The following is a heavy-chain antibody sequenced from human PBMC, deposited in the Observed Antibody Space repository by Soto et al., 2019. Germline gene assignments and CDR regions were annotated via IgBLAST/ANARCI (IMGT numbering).Heavy chain of an antibody. CDR3: AKDIRAGWFGELPLYYYYYCGMDV. Sequence: GGSLRLSCAASGFTFSSYAMSWVRQAPGKGLEWVSAISGSGGSTYYADSVKGRFTISRDNSKNTLYLQMNSLRAEDTAVYYCAKDIRAGWFGELPLYYYYYCGMDVWGQGTTVTVSS. J-gene: IGHJ6*02. V-gene: IGHV3-23*01. CDR1: GFTFSSYA. CDR2: ISGSGGST. D-gene: IGHD3-10*01.